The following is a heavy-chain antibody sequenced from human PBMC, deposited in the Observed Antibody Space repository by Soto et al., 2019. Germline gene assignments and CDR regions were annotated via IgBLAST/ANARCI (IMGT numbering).Heavy chain of an antibody. Sequence: EMQLVESGGGLVQPGGSLRLSCVASGFTFNHYWMSWVRQAPGKGLEWVASIKQDGSEENYVDSVKGRFAISRDNAKNSLDLQMESLRSEDTALYYWARDLSPGNILTGSLCLGGGNDIWGQGTLVTVSP. J-gene: IGHJ4*02. D-gene: IGHD3-9*01. V-gene: IGHV3-7*01. CDR2: IKQDGSEE. CDR1: GFTFNHYW. CDR3: ARDLSPGNILTGSLCLGGGNDI.